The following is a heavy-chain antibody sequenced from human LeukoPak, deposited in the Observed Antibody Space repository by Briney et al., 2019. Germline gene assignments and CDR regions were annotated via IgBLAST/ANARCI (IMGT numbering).Heavy chain of an antibody. CDR2: ISGSGSST. CDR3: AKARSFHDSSGYYIAKYLQH. D-gene: IGHD3-22*01. Sequence: PGGSLRLPYAASGFIFITYDISWVRQAPGKGLEWVSAISGSGSSTYYADSVKGRFTISRDNSKNTLYLQMNSLRAEDTAVYYCAKARSFHDSSGYYIAKYLQHWGQGTLVTVSS. CDR1: GFIFITYD. J-gene: IGHJ1*01. V-gene: IGHV3-23*01.